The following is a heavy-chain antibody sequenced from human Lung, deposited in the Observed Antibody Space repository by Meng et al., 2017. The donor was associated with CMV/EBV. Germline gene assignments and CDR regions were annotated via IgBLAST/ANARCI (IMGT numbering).Heavy chain of an antibody. V-gene: IGHV4-4*02. J-gene: IGHJ4*02. CDR3: ARGKQDAWELLAY. Sequence: QVQLQESGPGLLKPSGTLSLTCGVSGVSISSNIRWTWCRQPPGKGLEWIGDIDDSGSTNYNPSLNSRISISLDKSKNHFSLKVNSVTAADTAVYYCARGKQDAWELLAYWGQGALVTVSS. D-gene: IGHD1-26*01. CDR2: IDDSGST. CDR1: GVSISSNIR.